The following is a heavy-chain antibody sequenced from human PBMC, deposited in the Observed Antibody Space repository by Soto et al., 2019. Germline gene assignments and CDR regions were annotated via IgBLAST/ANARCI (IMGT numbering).Heavy chain of an antibody. CDR2: IYPGDSDT. CDR3: ARGPIPSYDYIWGSYRPPDAFDI. D-gene: IGHD3-16*02. J-gene: IGHJ3*02. V-gene: IGHV5-51*01. CDR1: GYSFTSYW. Sequence: GESLKISCKGSGYSFTSYWIGWVRQMPGKGLEWMGIIYPGDSDTRYSPSFQGQVTISADKSISTAYLQWSSLKASDTAMYYCARGPIPSYDYIWGSYRPPDAFDIWGQGTMVTVSS.